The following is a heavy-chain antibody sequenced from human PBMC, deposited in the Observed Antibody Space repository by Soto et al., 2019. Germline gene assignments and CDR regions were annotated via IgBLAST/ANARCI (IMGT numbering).Heavy chain of an antibody. V-gene: IGHV3-49*04. CDR3: TRKGNYGGNLYYFDY. D-gene: IGHD4-17*01. CDR2: IRSKAYGGTT. Sequence: GGSLRLSCTASGFTFGDYAMSWVRQAPGKGLEWVGFIRSKAYGGTTEYAASVKGRFTISRDDSKSIAYLQMNSLKTEDTAVYYCTRKGNYGGNLYYFDYWGQGTLVTVSS. CDR1: GFTFGDYA. J-gene: IGHJ4*02.